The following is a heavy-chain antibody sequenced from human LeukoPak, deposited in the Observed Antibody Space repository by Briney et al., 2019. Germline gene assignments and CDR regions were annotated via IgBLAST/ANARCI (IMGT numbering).Heavy chain of an antibody. CDR1: GFTFSSYW. J-gene: IGHJ4*02. V-gene: IGHV3-7*01. D-gene: IGHD3-3*01. CDR3: ARFASLRFLEWLFVDY. CDR2: IKQDGSEK. Sequence: GGSLRLSCAASGFTFSSYWMSWVRQAPEKGLEWVANIKQDGSEKYYVDSVKGRFTISRDNAKNSLYLQMNSLRAEDTAVYYCARFASLRFLEWLFVDYWGQGTLVAVSS.